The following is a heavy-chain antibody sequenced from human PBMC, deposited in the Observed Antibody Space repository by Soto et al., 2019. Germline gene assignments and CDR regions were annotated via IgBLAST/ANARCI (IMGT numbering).Heavy chain of an antibody. CDR1: GGTFSSYT. V-gene: IGHV1-69*02. CDR2: IIPILGIA. D-gene: IGHD1-1*01. J-gene: IGHJ4*02. Sequence: SVKVSCKASGGTFSSYTISWVRQAPGQGLEWMGRIIPILGIANYAQKFQGRVTITADKSTSTAYMELSSLRSEDTAVYYCARGDSAEYNTVDYWGQGTLVTVSS. CDR3: ARGDSAEYNTVDY.